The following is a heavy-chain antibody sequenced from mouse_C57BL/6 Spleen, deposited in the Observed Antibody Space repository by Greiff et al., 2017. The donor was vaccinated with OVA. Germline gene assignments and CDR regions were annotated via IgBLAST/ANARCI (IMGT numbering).Heavy chain of an antibody. CDR2: IYPGGGYT. Sequence: QVQLQQSGAELVRPGTSVKMSCKASGYTFTNYWIGWAKQRPGHGLEWIGDIYPGGGYTNYNEKFKGKATLTADKSSSTAYMQLSSLTSEDYAISYGALCYYGSSSPSFDYGGQGTTLTVSS. CDR3: ALCYYGSSSPSFDY. CDR1: GYTFTNYW. J-gene: IGHJ2*01. V-gene: IGHV1-63*01. D-gene: IGHD1-1*01.